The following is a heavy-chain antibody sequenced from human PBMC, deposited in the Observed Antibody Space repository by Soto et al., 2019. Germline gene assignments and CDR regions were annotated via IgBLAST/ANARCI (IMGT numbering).Heavy chain of an antibody. D-gene: IGHD1-26*01. CDR1: GFSLSTSGVG. V-gene: IGHV2-5*02. Sequence: QITLKESGPTLVKPTQTLTLTCTFSGFSLSTSGVGVCWIRQPPRKALEWLTFIYWDDDKRNSPFLKSRLTIAKDTSQNQVVLTMTKMDPVDTATYYCAPLVGAGITYYFDYWGQGTLVTVSS. J-gene: IGHJ4*02. CDR2: IYWDDDK. CDR3: APLVGAGITYYFDY.